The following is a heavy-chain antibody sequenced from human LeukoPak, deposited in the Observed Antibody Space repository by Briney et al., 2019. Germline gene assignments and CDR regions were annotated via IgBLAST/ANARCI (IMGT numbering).Heavy chain of an antibody. CDR3: ATFFVVVPARTVGYNWFDP. V-gene: IGHV1-24*01. CDR2: FDPEDGET. CDR1: GYTLTELS. Sequence: ASVKVSCKVSGYTLTELSMHWVRQAPGKGLEWMGGFDPEDGETIYAQKFQGRVTMTEDTPTDTAYMELSSLRSEDTAVYYCATFFVVVPARTVGYNWFDPWGQGTLVTVSS. J-gene: IGHJ5*02. D-gene: IGHD2-2*01.